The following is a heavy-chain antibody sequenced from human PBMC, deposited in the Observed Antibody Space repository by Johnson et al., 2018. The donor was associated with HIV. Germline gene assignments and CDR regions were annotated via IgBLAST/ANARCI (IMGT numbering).Heavy chain of an antibody. Sequence: QVQLVESGGGVVQPGGSLRLSCAASGFTFSSYGMHWVRQAPGKGLEWVAFIRSDGSNKYSADSVKGRFTIARDNSKNTLYLQLNSLRAEDTAVYYCGGSYYYDSSGYYARNAFDIWGQGTMVTVSS. CDR2: IRSDGSNK. CDR3: GGSYYYDSSGYYARNAFDI. J-gene: IGHJ3*02. CDR1: GFTFSSYG. D-gene: IGHD3-22*01. V-gene: IGHV3-30*02.